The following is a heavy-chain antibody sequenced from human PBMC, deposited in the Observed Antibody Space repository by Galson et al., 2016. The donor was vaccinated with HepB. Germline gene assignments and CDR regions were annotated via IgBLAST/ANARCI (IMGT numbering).Heavy chain of an antibody. CDR2: ISSSSSYT. Sequence: SLRLSCAASGFTFSDYSMSWIRQAPGQGLEWVSYISSSSSYTNSADSLKGRFTISRDNAKNSLYLQVNSLRAGDTAVYYCARGTVAGSLDYWGQGTLVIVSA. CDR3: ARGTVAGSLDY. V-gene: IGHV3-11*06. CDR1: GFTFSDYS. J-gene: IGHJ4*02. D-gene: IGHD6-19*01.